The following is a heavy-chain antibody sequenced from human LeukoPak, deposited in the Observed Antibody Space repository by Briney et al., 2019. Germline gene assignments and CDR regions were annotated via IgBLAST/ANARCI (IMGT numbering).Heavy chain of an antibody. CDR3: ARDGLGVDTDFDY. D-gene: IGHD5-18*01. Sequence: PGGSLRLSCAASGFTFSSYSMNWVRQAPGKGLEWVSYISSSSSTIYYADSVKGRFTISRDNAKNSLYLQMNSLRAEDTAVYYCARDGLGVDTDFDYWGQGTLVTVSS. CDR1: GFTFSSYS. CDR2: ISSSSSTI. V-gene: IGHV3-48*01. J-gene: IGHJ4*02.